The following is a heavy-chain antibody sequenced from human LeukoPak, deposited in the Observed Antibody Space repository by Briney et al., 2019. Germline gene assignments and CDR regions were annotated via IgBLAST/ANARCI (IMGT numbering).Heavy chain of an antibody. Sequence: SETLSLTCAVYGGSFSGYYWSWIRQPPGKGLEWIGEINHSGSTNYNPSLKSRVTISVDTSKDQFSLKLSSVTAADTAVYYCARDDCGGDCPIDYWGQGTLVTVSS. V-gene: IGHV4-34*01. CDR1: GGSFSGYY. J-gene: IGHJ4*02. CDR2: INHSGST. D-gene: IGHD2-21*02. CDR3: ARDDCGGDCPIDY.